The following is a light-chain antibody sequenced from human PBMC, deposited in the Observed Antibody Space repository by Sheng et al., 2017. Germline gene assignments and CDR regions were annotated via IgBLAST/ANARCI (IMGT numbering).Light chain of an antibody. V-gene: IGKV1-13*02. J-gene: IGKJ4*01. CDR1: QGISSA. CDR3: QQFNSYPLT. CDR2: DAS. Sequence: ASQLTQSPSSLSASVGDRVTITCRASQGISSALAWYQQKAGQAPKLLIYDASSLESGVPSRFSGSGSGTDFTLTISSLQPEDVATYYCQQFNSYPLTFGRRDRRWRIK.